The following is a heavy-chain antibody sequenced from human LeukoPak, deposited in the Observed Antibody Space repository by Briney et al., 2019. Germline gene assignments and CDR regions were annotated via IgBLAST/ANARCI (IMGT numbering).Heavy chain of an antibody. J-gene: IGHJ4*02. Sequence: PGGSLRLSCAASGFTFSSYWMSWVRQAPGEGLEWVSLIYSGETTLYADSVKGRFTISRDISKNTLYLQMNSLGAEDTAMYYCARRAGGYSHPYDYWGQGILVTVSS. CDR3: ARRAGGYSHPYDY. V-gene: IGHV3-53*01. CDR1: GFTFSSYW. CDR2: IYSGETT. D-gene: IGHD4-23*01.